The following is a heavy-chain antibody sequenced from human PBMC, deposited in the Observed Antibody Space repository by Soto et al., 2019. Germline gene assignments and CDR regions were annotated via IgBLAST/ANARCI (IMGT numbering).Heavy chain of an antibody. Sequence: PGVALRLSWAASGVTFTTNAMSWVRQAPGKGLEWVSSFSGSGGITYYADSVKGRFTISRGNSKNTLYLQMNSLRAEDTAVYYCARVFCWGTYYLYYFDYRAQRSVVTVSS. CDR3: ARVFCWGTYYLYYFDY. CDR1: GVTFTTNA. J-gene: IGHJ4*02. V-gene: IGHV3-23*01. D-gene: IGHD3-10*02. CDR2: FSGSGGIT.